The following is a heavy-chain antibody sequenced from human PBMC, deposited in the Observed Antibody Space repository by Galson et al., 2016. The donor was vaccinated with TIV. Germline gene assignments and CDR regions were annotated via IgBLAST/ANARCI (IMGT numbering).Heavy chain of an antibody. Sequence: SLRLSCAASGFTFSNVWMNWFRQAPGMGLEWVGRIKNKIDGGTTDYGAPVKGRFTISRDDSKSTVYLQMSSLNSEDTGVYYCATWDYHDNWFHPWGQGTLVTASS. CDR3: ATWDYHDNWFHP. CDR2: IKNKIDGGTT. J-gene: IGHJ5*02. D-gene: IGHD1-7*01. CDR1: GFTFSNVW. V-gene: IGHV3-15*01.